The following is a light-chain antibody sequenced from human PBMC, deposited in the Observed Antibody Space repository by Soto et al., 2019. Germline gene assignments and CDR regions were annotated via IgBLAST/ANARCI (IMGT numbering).Light chain of an antibody. V-gene: IGLV2-14*03. CDR1: SSDVGGYNY. CDR2: DVT. CDR3: SSYTTSNTRQIV. Sequence: QSALTQPASVSGPPGQSITISCTGTSSDVGGYNYVSWYQHHPGKAPKLIIYDVTNRPSGVSNPFSGSKSGNTASLAISGLQPEDEADYYCSSYTTSNTRQIVFGTGTXVTVL. J-gene: IGLJ1*01.